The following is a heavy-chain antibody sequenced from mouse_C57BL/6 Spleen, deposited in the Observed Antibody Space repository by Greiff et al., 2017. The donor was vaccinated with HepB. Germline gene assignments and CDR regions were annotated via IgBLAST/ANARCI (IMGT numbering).Heavy chain of an antibody. CDR2: IYPGSGST. CDR1: GYTFTSYW. J-gene: IGHJ4*01. D-gene: IGHD2-4*01. Sequence: QVQLKQPGAELVKPGASVKMSCKASGYTFTSYWITWVKQRPGQGLEWIGDIYPGSGSTNYNEKFKSKATLTVDTSSSTAYMQLSSLTSEDSAVYYCARRALDYERYAMDYWGQGTSVTVSS. CDR3: ARRALDYERYAMDY. V-gene: IGHV1-55*01.